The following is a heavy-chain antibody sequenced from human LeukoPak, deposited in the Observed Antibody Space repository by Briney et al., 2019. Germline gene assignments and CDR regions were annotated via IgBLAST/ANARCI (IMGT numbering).Heavy chain of an antibody. Sequence: GGSLRLSCAASGCTFSSYAMHWVRQAPGKGLEWVAVISYDGSNKYYADSVKGRFTISRDNSKNTLYLQMNSLRAEDTAVYYCARGPGQLWFFDYWGQGTLVTVSS. CDR2: ISYDGSNK. CDR1: GCTFSSYA. CDR3: ARGPGQLWFFDY. D-gene: IGHD5-18*01. J-gene: IGHJ4*02. V-gene: IGHV3-30-3*01.